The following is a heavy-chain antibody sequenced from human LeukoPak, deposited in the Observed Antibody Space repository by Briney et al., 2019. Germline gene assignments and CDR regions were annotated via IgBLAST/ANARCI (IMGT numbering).Heavy chain of an antibody. Sequence: GGSLRLSCAASGFTFSSYGMHWVRQAPGKGLEWVAVISYDGSNKYYADSVKGRFTISRDNSKNTLYLQMNSLRAEDTAVYYCAKASYQLPLSGYWGQGTLVTVSS. CDR2: ISYDGSNK. J-gene: IGHJ4*02. CDR1: GFTFSSYG. V-gene: IGHV3-30*18. D-gene: IGHD2-2*01. CDR3: AKASYQLPLSGY.